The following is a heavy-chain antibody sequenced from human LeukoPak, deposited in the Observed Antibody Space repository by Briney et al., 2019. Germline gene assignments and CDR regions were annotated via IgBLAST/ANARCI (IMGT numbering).Heavy chain of an antibody. CDR3: AREVDYWFDP. CDR1: GVSISGYY. Sequence: SETLSLTCTVSGVSISGYYWSWIRQPPGKGLEWIGYIYYSGSTYYNPSLKSRVTMSVDTSKNQFSLKLISVTTADTAVYYCAREVDYWFDPWGQGTLVTVSS. V-gene: IGHV4-59*01. J-gene: IGHJ5*02. CDR2: IYYSGST. D-gene: IGHD2-15*01.